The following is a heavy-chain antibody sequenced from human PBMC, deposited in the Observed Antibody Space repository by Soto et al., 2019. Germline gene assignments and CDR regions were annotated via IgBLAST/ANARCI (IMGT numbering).Heavy chain of an antibody. CDR2: INHSGST. V-gene: IGHV4-34*01. CDR1: GGSFSGYY. J-gene: IGHJ4*02. Sequence: SETLSLTCAVYGGSFSGYYWSWIRQPPGKGLEWIGEINHSGSTNYNPSLKSRVTISVDTSKNQFSLKLSSVTAADTAVYYCARGFTGSSTSCYDYWGQGTLVTVSS. CDR3: ARGFTGSSTSCYDY. D-gene: IGHD2-2*01.